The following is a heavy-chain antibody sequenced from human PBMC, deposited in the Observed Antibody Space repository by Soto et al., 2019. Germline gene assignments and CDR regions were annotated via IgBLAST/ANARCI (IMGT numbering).Heavy chain of an antibody. CDR1: GGSFNGYY. J-gene: IGHJ4*02. Sequence: KASETLSLTCAVSGGSFNGYYCSWIRQPPGKGLEWIGEINHSGSANNNPTLTSRVSLSIATSKNQLSLPLSSVTAADTAVYYCAKGPQGGYYDSGRFYSSVYWGQGTPVTVSS. V-gene: IGHV4-34*01. D-gene: IGHD3-10*01. CDR3: AKGPQGGYYDSGRFYSSVY. CDR2: INHSGSA.